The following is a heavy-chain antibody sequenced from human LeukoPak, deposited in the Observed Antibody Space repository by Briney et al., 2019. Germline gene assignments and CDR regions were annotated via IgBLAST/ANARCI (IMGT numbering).Heavy chain of an antibody. CDR3: AKDRSIAARPRGYYFDY. CDR1: GFTFSSYG. CDR2: ISYDGNNK. J-gene: IGHJ4*02. V-gene: IGHV3-30*18. D-gene: IGHD6-6*01. Sequence: GGSLRLSCAASGFTFSSYGMHWVRQAPGKGLEWVALISYDGNNKYYADSVKGRFTISRDNSKNTLYLQMNSLRAEDTAMYYCAKDRSIAARPRGYYFDYWGQGTLVTVSS.